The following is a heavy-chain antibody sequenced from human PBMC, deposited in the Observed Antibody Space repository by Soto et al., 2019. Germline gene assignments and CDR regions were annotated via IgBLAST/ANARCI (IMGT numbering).Heavy chain of an antibody. D-gene: IGHD3-10*01. CDR1: GFTFSSYS. V-gene: IGHV3-21*01. J-gene: IGHJ6*02. Sequence: EVQLVESGGGLVKPGGSLRLSCAASGFTFSSYSMNWVRQAPGKGLEWVSSISSSSSYIYYADSVKGRFTISRDNAKNSLYLQMHSLRAEDTAVYYCAREAWFGELLRYYYYGMDVWGQGTTVTVSS. CDR2: ISSSSSYI. CDR3: AREAWFGELLRYYYYGMDV.